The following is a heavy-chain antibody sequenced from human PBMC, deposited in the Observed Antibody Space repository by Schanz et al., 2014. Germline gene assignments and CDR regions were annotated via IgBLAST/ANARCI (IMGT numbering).Heavy chain of an antibody. J-gene: IGHJ5*02. V-gene: IGHV1-69*02. CDR3: ARGRGFDDA. CDR1: GGTFSSSP. CDR2: IIPVLNIA. Sequence: QLQLVQSGAAVKKPGSSVQVSCKLSGGTFSSSPISWMRQAPGQGLEWMGKIIPVLNIATYAQRFQGRDSITADTSTNTAYMELSSLTSEDTAVHDCARGRGFDDAWGQGTLVTVSS. D-gene: IGHD3-10*01.